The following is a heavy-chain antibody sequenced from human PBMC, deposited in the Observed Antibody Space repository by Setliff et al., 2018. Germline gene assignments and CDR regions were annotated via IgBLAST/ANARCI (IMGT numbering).Heavy chain of an antibody. D-gene: IGHD3-9*01. Sequence: RASVKVSCKVSGYTLTELSMHWVRQAPGKGLEWVGGFDPEDGETIYAQKFQGRVTMTEDTSTDTAYMELSSLRSEDTAVYYCATGSPLRYFDWSPGGYWGQGTLVTSPQ. CDR2: FDPEDGET. CDR1: GYTLTELS. CDR3: ATGSPLRYFDWSPGGY. J-gene: IGHJ4*02. V-gene: IGHV1-24*01.